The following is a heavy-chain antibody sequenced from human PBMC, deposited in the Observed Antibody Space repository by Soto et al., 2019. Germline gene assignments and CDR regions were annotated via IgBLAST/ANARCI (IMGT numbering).Heavy chain of an antibody. CDR1: GYRFVGYW. CDR3: ARGQRHSQQPGHFDY. CDR2: IDPSDSQT. Sequence: GVPMKICCRGSGYRFVGYWITWVRQKLGKGLEWMGRIDPSDSQTYYSPSFRSHVTISATKSITTVFLQWSSLRSEYTAVYYCARGQRHSQQPGHFDYWGQGTLVTVSS. D-gene: IGHD6-13*01. V-gene: IGHV5-10-1*01. J-gene: IGHJ4*02.